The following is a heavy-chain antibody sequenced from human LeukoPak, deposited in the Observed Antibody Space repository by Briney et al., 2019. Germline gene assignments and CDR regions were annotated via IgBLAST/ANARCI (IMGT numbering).Heavy chain of an antibody. CDR1: GGSISSYY. Sequence: SETLSLTCTVSGGSISSYYWSWIRQPPGKGLEWIGEINHSGSTNYNPSLKSRVTISVDTSKNQFSLKLSSVTAADTAVYYCARGNSYGVDYWGQGTLVTVSS. CDR3: ARGNSYGVDY. CDR2: INHSGST. V-gene: IGHV4-34*01. D-gene: IGHD5-18*01. J-gene: IGHJ4*02.